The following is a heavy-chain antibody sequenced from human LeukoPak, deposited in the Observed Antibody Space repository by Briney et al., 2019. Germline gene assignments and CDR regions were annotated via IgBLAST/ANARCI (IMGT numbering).Heavy chain of an antibody. CDR3: ARELGYYYGSGSYYTWFDP. CDR1: GYTFTSYG. V-gene: IGHV1-18*01. D-gene: IGHD3-10*01. CDR2: ISAYNGNT. J-gene: IGHJ5*02. Sequence: GASVKVSCKASGYTFTSYGISWVRQAPGQGLERMGWISAYNGNTNYAQKLQGRVTMTTDTSTSTAYMELRSLRSDDTAVYYCARELGYYYGSGSYYTWFDPWGQGTLVTVSS.